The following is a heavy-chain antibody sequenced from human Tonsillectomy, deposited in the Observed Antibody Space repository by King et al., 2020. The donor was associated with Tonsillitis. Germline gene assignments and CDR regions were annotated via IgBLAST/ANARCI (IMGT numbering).Heavy chain of an antibody. CDR1: GFTFSDYA. J-gene: IGHJ4*02. CDR3: ARAMGACCDGDCSSRVIDY. V-gene: IGHV3-23*04. Sequence: VQLVESGGDLVQPGGSLRLSCATSGFTFSDYAMNWVRQAPGKGLEWVSIISGGGDSTFYAVSVKGRFTISRDNSQSTVYLEMSSLRDDDTAVCYCARAMGACCDGDCSSRVIDYWGQGTLVTVSS. D-gene: IGHD2-21*02. CDR2: ISGGGDST.